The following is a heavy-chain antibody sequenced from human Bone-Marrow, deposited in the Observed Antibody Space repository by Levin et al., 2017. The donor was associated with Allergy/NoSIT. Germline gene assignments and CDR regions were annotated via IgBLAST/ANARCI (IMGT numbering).Heavy chain of an antibody. Sequence: GGSLRLSCVASRFTFSGHAMSWVRQAPGKGLEWVAVISGSGGSTYYADSVKGRFTISRDNSKNLLYMQMNSLKLEDTAVYYCARWIAAARYYYYGMVVWGQGTTVTVSS. D-gene: IGHD6-13*01. V-gene: IGHV3-23*01. CDR1: RFTFSGHA. CDR2: ISGSGGST. J-gene: IGHJ6*02. CDR3: ARWIAAARYYYYGMVV.